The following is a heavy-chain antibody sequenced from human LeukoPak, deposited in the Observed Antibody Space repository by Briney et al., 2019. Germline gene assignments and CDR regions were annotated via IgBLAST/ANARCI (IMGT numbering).Heavy chain of an antibody. CDR1: GASISSYY. CDR3: AREVIMPTATVTNYFDY. J-gene: IGHJ4*02. D-gene: IGHD4-17*01. CDR2: IYPAGST. Sequence: LETLSLTCTVSGASISSYYWSWIRQPAGKGLEWIGRIYPAGSTNYNPSLKSRVTMSLDTSKNQFSLRLSSVTASDTAVYYCAREVIMPTATVTNYFDYWGQGTLVTVSS. V-gene: IGHV4-4*07.